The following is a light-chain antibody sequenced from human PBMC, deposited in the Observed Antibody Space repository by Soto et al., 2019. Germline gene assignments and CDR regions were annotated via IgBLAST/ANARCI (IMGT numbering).Light chain of an antibody. J-gene: IGKJ2*01. CDR2: DAS. V-gene: IGKV1-5*01. CDR1: QSVSNW. CDR3: QQYSSYLYT. Sequence: DIQMTQSPSTLSASVGDRVTITCRASQSVSNWLAWYQQKPGEAPKLLIYDASSLEGGVPSRFSGSGSGTEVTLTISSLQPDDFATYYCQQYSSYLYTFGLGTKVAIK.